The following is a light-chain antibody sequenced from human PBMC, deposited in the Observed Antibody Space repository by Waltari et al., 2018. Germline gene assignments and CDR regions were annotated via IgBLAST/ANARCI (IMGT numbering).Light chain of an antibody. J-gene: IGKJ2*02. V-gene: IGKV3-15*01. CDR2: GAS. Sequence: EIVMTQSPATLSVSPGERATLSCRASQSIGSNLAWYQQKPGQPPRLLIYGASTRATGFPARFSGSGSGTEFTLTISSLQSEDFAVYYCQQYSNWPGTFGQGTKLEIE. CDR3: QQYSNWPGT. CDR1: QSIGSN.